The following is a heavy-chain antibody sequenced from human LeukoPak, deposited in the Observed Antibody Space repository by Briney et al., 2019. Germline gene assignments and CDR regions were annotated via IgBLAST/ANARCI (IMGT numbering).Heavy chain of an antibody. CDR2: ISWNSGSI. V-gene: IGHV3-9*01. Sequence: GGSLRLSCAASGFTFDDYAMHWVRQAPGMGLEWVSGISWNSGSIGYADSVKGRFTISRDNAKNSLYLQMNSLRAEDTALYYCAKADCSSTSCYPFDYWGQGTLVTVSS. D-gene: IGHD2-2*01. CDR1: GFTFDDYA. CDR3: AKADCSSTSCYPFDY. J-gene: IGHJ4*02.